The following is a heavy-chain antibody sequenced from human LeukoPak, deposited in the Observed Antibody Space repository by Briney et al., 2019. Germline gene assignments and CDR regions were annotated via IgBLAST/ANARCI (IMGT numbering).Heavy chain of an antibody. Sequence: ASVTVSCTASGYTFTSYYMHWVRQAPGQGLEWMGIINPSGGSTSCAQKFQGRVTMTRDMSTSTVYMELSSLRSEDTAVYYCAYSSGYYWFDYWGQGTLVTVSS. CDR3: AYSSGYYWFDY. CDR2: INPSGGST. J-gene: IGHJ5*01. D-gene: IGHD3-22*01. V-gene: IGHV1-46*01. CDR1: GYTFTSYY.